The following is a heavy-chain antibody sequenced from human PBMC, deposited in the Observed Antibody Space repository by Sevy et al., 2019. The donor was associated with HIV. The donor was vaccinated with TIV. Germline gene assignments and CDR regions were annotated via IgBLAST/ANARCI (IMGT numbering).Heavy chain of an antibody. CDR3: ARFAGRGHFDY. V-gene: IGHV3-7*01. J-gene: IGHJ4*02. CDR1: GFTFSSYW. Sequence: GGSLRLSCAASGFTFSSYWMSWVRQAPVKGLEWVANIKQDGSEKYYVDSVKGRFTISRDNAKNSLYLQMNSLRAEDTAVYYCARFAGRGHFDYWGQGTLVTVSS. D-gene: IGHD3-10*01. CDR2: IKQDGSEK.